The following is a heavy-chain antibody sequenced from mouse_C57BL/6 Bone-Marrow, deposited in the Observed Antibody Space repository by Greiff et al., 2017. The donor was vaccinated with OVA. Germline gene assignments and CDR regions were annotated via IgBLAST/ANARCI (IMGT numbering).Heavy chain of an antibody. Sequence: EVKLVESGGGLVQPGGSRRGGGGGEGTKNTDYYMSWVRQPPGQALAWLGFIRNKANGYTTEYSGSVKGRFTISRDNSQSILYLQMNALRAEDSATYYCARDDFYYAMDYWGQGTSVTVSS. J-gene: IGHJ4*01. D-gene: IGHD2-4*01. CDR2: IRNKANGYTT. CDR1: GTKNTDYY. V-gene: IGHV7-3*01. CDR3: ARDDFYYAMDY.